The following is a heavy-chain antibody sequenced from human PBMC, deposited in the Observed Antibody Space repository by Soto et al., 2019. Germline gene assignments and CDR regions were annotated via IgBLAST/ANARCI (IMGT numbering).Heavy chain of an antibody. Sequence: GASVKVSCKASGYTFTSYGLSWVRQAPGQGLEWMGWISAYNGNTNYAQKLQGRVTMTTDTSTSTAYMELRSLRSDDTAVYYCARVGYQNLLSDAPDVWGQGTTVTVSS. CDR2: ISAYNGNT. D-gene: IGHD2-2*01. J-gene: IGHJ6*02. V-gene: IGHV1-18*01. CDR3: ARVGYQNLLSDAPDV. CDR1: GYTFTSYG.